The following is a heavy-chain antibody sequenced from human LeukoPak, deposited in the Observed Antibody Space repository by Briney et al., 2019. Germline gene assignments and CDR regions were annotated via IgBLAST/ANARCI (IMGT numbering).Heavy chain of an antibody. CDR1: GGSFSGYY. V-gene: IGHV4-34*01. CDR3: ASRALDWYDSRGYSPLYYFDY. CDR2: INHSGST. J-gene: IGHJ4*02. Sequence: SETLSLTCAVYGGSFSGYYWSWIRQPPGKGLEWIGEINHSGSTNYNPSLKSRVTISVDTSKNQFSVKLSSVTDADTAVYYWASRALDWYDSRGYSPLYYFDYWGQGTLVTVSS. D-gene: IGHD3-22*01.